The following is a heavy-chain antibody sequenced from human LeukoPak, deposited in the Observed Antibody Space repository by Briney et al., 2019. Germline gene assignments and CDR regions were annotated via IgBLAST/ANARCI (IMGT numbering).Heavy chain of an antibody. V-gene: IGHV3-21*01. D-gene: IGHD3-10*01. CDR2: ISSGSSSI. J-gene: IGHJ6*03. Sequence: PGGSLRLSCAASGFSFSSHSMNWVRQAPGKGLEWVSSISSGSSSIYYADSVKGRSTISRDNAKNSLYLQMNSLRAEDTAVYYCARVYGSGSYYKPSYYMDVWGKGTTVTVSS. CDR1: GFSFSSHS. CDR3: ARVYGSGSYYKPSYYMDV.